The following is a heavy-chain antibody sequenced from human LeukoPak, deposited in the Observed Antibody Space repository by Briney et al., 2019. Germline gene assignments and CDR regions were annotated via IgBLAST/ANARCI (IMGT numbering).Heavy chain of an antibody. Sequence: GGSLRLSCAASGFSFSSYGMHWARQAPGKGLEWVAFIRYDGSNKYYADSVKGRFIISRDNSKNTLYLQMNSLRAEDTAVYYCAKDRAAGYCSSTSCYAYYSDYWGQGTLVTVSS. J-gene: IGHJ4*02. CDR1: GFSFSSYG. CDR3: AKDRAAGYCSSTSCYAYYSDY. V-gene: IGHV3-30*02. CDR2: IRYDGSNK. D-gene: IGHD2-2*01.